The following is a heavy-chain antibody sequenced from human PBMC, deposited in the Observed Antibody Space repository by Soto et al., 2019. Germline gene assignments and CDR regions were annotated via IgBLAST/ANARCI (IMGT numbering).Heavy chain of an antibody. CDR1: GFTFSSYA. CDR3: AKDLGYCSSTSCYVSDFDI. Sequence: EVQLFESGGGLVQPGGSLRLSCAASGFTFSSYAMSWVRQAPGKGLEWVSASSCSGGSAYYADSVKGRFTISRDNSKNTLYLQMNSLRAEDTAVYYCAKDLGYCSSTSCYVSDFDIWGQGTMVTVSS. D-gene: IGHD2-2*03. CDR2: SSCSGGSA. J-gene: IGHJ3*02. V-gene: IGHV3-23*01.